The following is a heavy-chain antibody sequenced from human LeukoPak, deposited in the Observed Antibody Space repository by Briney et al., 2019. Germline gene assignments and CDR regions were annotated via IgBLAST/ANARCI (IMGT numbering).Heavy chain of an antibody. CDR2: ISGSGGST. Sequence: PGGSLRLSCAASGFTFSSYAMSWVRQAPGKGLEWVSAISGSGGSTYYADSVKGRFTISRDNSKNTLFLHVNTLRAEDTALYYCASGRGSGSYSPLDYWGQGTLVTVSS. CDR1: GFTFSSYA. V-gene: IGHV3-23*01. D-gene: IGHD3-10*01. J-gene: IGHJ4*02. CDR3: ASGRGSGSYSPLDY.